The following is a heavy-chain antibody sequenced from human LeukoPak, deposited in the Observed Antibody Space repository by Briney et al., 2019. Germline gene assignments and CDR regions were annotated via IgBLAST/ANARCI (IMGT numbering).Heavy chain of an antibody. V-gene: IGHV4-61*02. D-gene: IGHD5-18*01. CDR1: GGSISSRSYY. Sequence: PSETLSLTCTVSGGSISSRSYYWSWIRQPAGKGLEWIGRIYTSGSTNYNPSLKRRVTLSVDTSMNQFSLELSSVTAADTAVYYCAREVGGYRYGYRPTELSWYFDLWGRGTLVTVSP. J-gene: IGHJ2*01. CDR2: IYTSGST. CDR3: AREVGGYRYGYRPTELSWYFDL.